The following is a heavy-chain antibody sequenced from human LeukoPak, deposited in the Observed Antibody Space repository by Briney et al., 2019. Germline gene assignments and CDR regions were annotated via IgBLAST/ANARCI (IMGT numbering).Heavy chain of an antibody. CDR1: GYSFTSYW. D-gene: IGHD3-16*01. CDR3: ARHGYDYVWGSYPAHFDY. Sequence: GESLKISCKGPGYSFTSYWIAGVGQMPGKGREWMGISYPGDSDTRNTTSFQGQVTISADKLTSTAYLQWTSLKASDTPMYYCARHGYDYVWGSYPAHFDYWGQGTLVTVSS. V-gene: IGHV5-51*01. CDR2: SYPGDSDT. J-gene: IGHJ4*02.